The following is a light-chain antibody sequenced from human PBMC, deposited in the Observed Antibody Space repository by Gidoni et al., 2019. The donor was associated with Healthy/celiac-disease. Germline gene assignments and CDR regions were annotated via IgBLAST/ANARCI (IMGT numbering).Light chain of an antibody. Sequence: SYVLTQPPSVSGAPGQTARITCGGTNIGSKSVNWYQQKPGQAPVLVVYDDSDRPSGTPERFSGSNAGNTATLTISRVEAGDEADYYCQVWDSSSDPVVFGGGTKLTVL. CDR2: DDS. CDR3: QVWDSSSDPVV. V-gene: IGLV3-21*02. J-gene: IGLJ2*01. CDR1: NIGSKS.